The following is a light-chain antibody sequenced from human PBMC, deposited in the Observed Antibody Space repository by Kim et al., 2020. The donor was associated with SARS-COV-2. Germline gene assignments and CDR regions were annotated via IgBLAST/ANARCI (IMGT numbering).Light chain of an antibody. CDR1: EPVASIY. V-gene: IGKV3-20*01. CDR3: QQYGTS. Sequence: LSLAPGDRATLPCKTSEPVASIYFAWFQQKPGQAPRLLIYGISTRAAGIPDRFSGSGSRTDFTLTISRLEAEDFAVYYCQQYGTSFGGGTKLEI. J-gene: IGKJ4*01. CDR2: GIS.